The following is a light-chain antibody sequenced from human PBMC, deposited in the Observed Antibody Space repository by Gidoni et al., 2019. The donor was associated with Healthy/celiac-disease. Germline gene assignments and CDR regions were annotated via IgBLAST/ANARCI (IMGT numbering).Light chain of an antibody. Sequence: ESVWTQSPGTLSLSPGERATLSCRARPSVSSSYLAWYQQKPRQAPRLLIYGSPSRATGLPDSFSGSVSGTHFTLTLSRLEPEDFAVYYCQQYGSSPSTFGPGTKVDIK. V-gene: IGKV3-20*01. CDR3: QQYGSSPST. CDR1: PSVSSSY. CDR2: GSP. J-gene: IGKJ3*01.